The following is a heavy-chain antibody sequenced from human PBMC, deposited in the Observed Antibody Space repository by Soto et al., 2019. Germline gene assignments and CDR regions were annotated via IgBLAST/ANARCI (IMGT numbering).Heavy chain of an antibody. Sequence: QVQLVQSGAEVKKPGSSVKVSCKASGGTFSSYAISWVRQAPGQGLEWMGGIIPIFATENYAQKYQGRVTITADKSTSTDYMELSSLRSEDTAVYSCARVRGALGYCTIWVCYRCSSWDYWGQGTLFTVSS. D-gene: IGHD2-8*01. V-gene: IGHV1-69*06. J-gene: IGHJ4*02. CDR3: ARVRGALGYCTIWVCYRCSSWDY. CDR2: IIPIFATE. CDR1: GGTFSSYA.